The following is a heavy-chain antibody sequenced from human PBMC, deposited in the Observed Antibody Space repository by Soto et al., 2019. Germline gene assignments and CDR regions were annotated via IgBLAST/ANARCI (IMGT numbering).Heavy chain of an antibody. D-gene: IGHD6-6*01. Sequence: QVQLLQSGAEVKKPGASVRVSCKASGYSFTRFGISWVRQAPGQGLEWVRRISTYNGNTKYAQKLEGRVTVSTDTCTSTAYMELRSRRSDDTAVYYCARAPQDSTSPQVFHYWGQGTRLNVSS. J-gene: IGHJ4*02. V-gene: IGHV1-18*01. CDR3: ARAPQDSTSPQVFHY. CDR2: ISTYNGNT. CDR1: GYSFTRFG.